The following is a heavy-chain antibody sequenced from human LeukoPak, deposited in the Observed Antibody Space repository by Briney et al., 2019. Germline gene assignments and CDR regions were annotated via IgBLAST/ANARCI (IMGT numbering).Heavy chain of an antibody. Sequence: NPSETLSLTCTVSGASISSYYWSWIRQPPGKGLEWIGYIYYSGTTNYNPSLKSRVTISVDTSKNQFSLKLSSVTAADTAVYYCARGVYIAAAQYGYWGQGTLVTVSS. CDR3: ARGVYIAAAQYGY. J-gene: IGHJ4*02. D-gene: IGHD6-13*01. V-gene: IGHV4-59*01. CDR2: IYYSGTT. CDR1: GASISSYY.